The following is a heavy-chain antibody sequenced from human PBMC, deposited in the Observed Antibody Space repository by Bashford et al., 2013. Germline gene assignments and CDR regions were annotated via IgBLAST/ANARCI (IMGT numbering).Heavy chain of an antibody. D-gene: IGHD1-26*01. Sequence: VRQAPGKGLEWVAVISYDGSNKYYADSVKGRFTISRDNSKNTLYLQMNSLRAEDTAVYYCAKDFSGHSYGDAFDIWGQGTMVTVSS. V-gene: IGHV3-30*18. CDR2: ISYDGSNK. CDR3: AKDFSGHSYGDAFDI. J-gene: IGHJ3*02.